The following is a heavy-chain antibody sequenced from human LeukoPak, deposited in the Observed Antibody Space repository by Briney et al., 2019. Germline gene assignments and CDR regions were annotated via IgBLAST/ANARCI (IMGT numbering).Heavy chain of an antibody. CDR3: ARVPYSSGWYLDY. CDR1: GGSFSGYY. J-gene: IGHJ4*02. D-gene: IGHD6-19*01. CDR2: INHSGST. V-gene: IGHV4-34*01. Sequence: SETLSLTCAVYGGSFSGYYWSWIRQPPGKGLEWIGEINHSGSTNYNPSLKSRVTISVDTSKNQFSLKLSSVTAADMAVYYCARVPYSSGWYLDYWGQGTLVTVSS.